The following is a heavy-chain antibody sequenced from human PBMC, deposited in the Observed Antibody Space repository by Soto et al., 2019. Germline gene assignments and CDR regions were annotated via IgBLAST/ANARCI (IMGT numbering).Heavy chain of an antibody. CDR1: GFTFSSYS. CDR3: AREYGWFGELLRGWFDP. Sequence: EVQLVESGGGLVKPGGSLRLSCAASGFTFSSYSMNWVRQAPGKGLEWVSSISSSSSYIYYADSVKGRFTISRDNAKNSLYLQMNSLRAEDTAVYYCAREYGWFGELLRGWFDPWGQGTLVTVSS. CDR2: ISSSSSYI. J-gene: IGHJ5*02. V-gene: IGHV3-21*01. D-gene: IGHD3-10*01.